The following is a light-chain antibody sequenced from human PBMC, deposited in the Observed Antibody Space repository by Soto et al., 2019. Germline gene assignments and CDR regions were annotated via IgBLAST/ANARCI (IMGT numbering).Light chain of an antibody. CDR3: SSYRRSSKLVL. V-gene: IGLV2-14*03. CDR1: SSDVGGSIF. CDR2: DVT. J-gene: IGLJ2*01. Sequence: QSALTQPASVSGPPGQSITISCTGSSSDVGGSIFVSWYQQHPGKAPKLIIYDVTNRPSGVSVRFSGSKSGNTASLTISGLQVEDEADYYCSSYRRSSKLVLFGGGTKLTVL.